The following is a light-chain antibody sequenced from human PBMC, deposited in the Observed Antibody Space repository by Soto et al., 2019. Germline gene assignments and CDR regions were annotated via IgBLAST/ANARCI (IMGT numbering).Light chain of an antibody. V-gene: IGLV2-14*01. CDR2: DVS. J-gene: IGLJ1*01. Sequence: QSALTQPASVSGSPGQSITISCTGTSSDVGGYNYVSWYQQHPGKAPKLMIYDVSNRPSGVSNRFSGSKSGNTASLTISGLKADDEADYYCSSYTSISTPFYVFGTGTKLTVL. CDR1: SSDVGGYNY. CDR3: SSYTSISTPFYV.